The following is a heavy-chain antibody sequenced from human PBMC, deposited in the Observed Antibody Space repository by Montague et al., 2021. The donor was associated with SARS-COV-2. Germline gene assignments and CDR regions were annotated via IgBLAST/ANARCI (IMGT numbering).Heavy chain of an antibody. D-gene: IGHD2-8*01. J-gene: IGHJ4*02. Sequence: SETLSLTCTVSGGSISSPDYYWGWIRQSPGKGLEWIGSISYTGRTYYNPSLRSRVSFSMDTSKNHFSLSLSSVTVADTAVYFCARQLPSYCATNKCYPYYFDGSGQGALVTVSS. CDR2: ISYTGRT. CDR1: GGSISSPDYY. CDR3: ARQLPSYCATNKCYPYYFDG. V-gene: IGHV4-39*01.